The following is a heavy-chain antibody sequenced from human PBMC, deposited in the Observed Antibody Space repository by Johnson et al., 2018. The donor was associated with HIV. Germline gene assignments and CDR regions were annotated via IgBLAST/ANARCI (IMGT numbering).Heavy chain of an antibody. V-gene: IGHV3-30*02. J-gene: IGHJ3*02. CDR3: ARDHSVYDIPAGAFDI. Sequence: QVQLVESGGGVVQPGGSLRLSCAASGFTFSSYGMHWVRQAPGKGLEWVAFIRYDGSNKYYADSVKGRFTISRDNSKNTLYLQMNSLRAEDTAVYYCARDHSVYDIPAGAFDIWGQGTMVTVSS. D-gene: IGHD5/OR15-5a*01. CDR2: IRYDGSNK. CDR1: GFTFSSYG.